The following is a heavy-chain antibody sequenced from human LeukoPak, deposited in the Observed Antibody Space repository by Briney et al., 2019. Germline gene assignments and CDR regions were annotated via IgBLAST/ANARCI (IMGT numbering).Heavy chain of an antibody. D-gene: IGHD2-15*01. CDR3: ARDFLSDENQLRLAAPCDY. CDR2: ISSSSNII. V-gene: IGHV3-48*04. CDR1: GFTFSIYS. J-gene: IGHJ4*02. Sequence: PGGSLRLSCAASGFTFSIYSMNWVRQAPGKGLEWVSYISSSSNIIYYADSVKGRFTISRDNAKNSLYLQMKDLRAEDTVLYYCARDFLSDENQLRLAAPCDYWGQGTLVTVSS.